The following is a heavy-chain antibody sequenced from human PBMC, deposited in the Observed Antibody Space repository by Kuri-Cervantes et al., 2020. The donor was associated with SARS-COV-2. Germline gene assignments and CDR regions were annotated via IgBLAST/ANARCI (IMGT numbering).Heavy chain of an antibody. CDR2: IKQDGSEK. CDR3: AREFFGVVNGYFDY. D-gene: IGHD3-3*01. V-gene: IGHV3-7*01. CDR1: GFTFSSYW. Sequence: GESLKISCTASGFTFSSYWMSWVRQAPGKGLEWVANIKQDGSEKYYVDSVKGRFTISRDNVKNSLYLQMNSLRAEDTAVYYCAREFFGVVNGYFDYWGQGTLVTVSS. J-gene: IGHJ4*02.